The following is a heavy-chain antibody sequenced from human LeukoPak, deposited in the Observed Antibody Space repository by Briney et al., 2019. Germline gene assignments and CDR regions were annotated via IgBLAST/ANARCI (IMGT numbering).Heavy chain of an antibody. J-gene: IGHJ4*02. V-gene: IGHV1-69*04. CDR3: ARSIAARPPCY. CDR2: IIPILGIA. Sequence: GASVKVSCKASGGTFSSYAISWVRQAPGQGLEWMGRIIPILGIANYAQKFQGRVTITADKSTSTAYMELSSLRSEDTAVYYCARSIAARPPCYWGQGTLVTVSS. CDR1: GGTFSSYA. D-gene: IGHD6-6*01.